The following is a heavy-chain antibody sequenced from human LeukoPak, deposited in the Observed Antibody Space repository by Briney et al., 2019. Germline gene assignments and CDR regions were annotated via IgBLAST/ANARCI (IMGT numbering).Heavy chain of an antibody. CDR1: GSTFTNHG. J-gene: IGHJ4*02. CDR2: ISTYNGHT. Sequence: ASVKVSCKVSGSTFTNHGISWVREAPGQGLEWMGWISTYNGHTNYAQKFQGRVTMTTDTSTSTVYMEVRSLRAEDTAVYYCARDSPSPDYYYDSSGPSHFDYWGQGTLVTVSS. CDR3: ARDSPSPDYYYDSSGPSHFDY. D-gene: IGHD3-22*01. V-gene: IGHV1-18*01.